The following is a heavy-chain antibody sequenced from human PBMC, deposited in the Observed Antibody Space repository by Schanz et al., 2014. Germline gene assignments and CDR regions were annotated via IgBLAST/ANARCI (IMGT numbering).Heavy chain of an antibody. CDR1: GFTFSSYS. CDR3: AKGRFGELSAFDI. D-gene: IGHD3-10*01. V-gene: IGHV3-48*01. Sequence: EVQLVESGGGLVQPGGSLRLSCTASGFTFSSYSMNWVRQAPGKGLEWVSYVSRSTPDIYYADSVKGRFTMSRDNAKNTLYLQMNSLRAEDTAVYYCAKGRFGELSAFDIWGQGTMVNVSS. CDR2: VSRSTPDI. J-gene: IGHJ3*02.